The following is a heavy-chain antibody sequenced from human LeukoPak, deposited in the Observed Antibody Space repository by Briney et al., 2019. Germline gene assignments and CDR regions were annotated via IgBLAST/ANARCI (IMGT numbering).Heavy chain of an antibody. Sequence: GGSLRRSCAASGFTFSSYAMSWVRQAPGKGLEWVSAISGSGGSTYYADSVKGRFTISRDNSKNTLYLQMNSLRAEDTAVYYCAKSLGELLRSFDYWGQGTLVTVSS. CDR2: ISGSGGST. D-gene: IGHD1-26*01. CDR1: GFTFSSYA. J-gene: IGHJ4*02. V-gene: IGHV3-23*01. CDR3: AKSLGELLRSFDY.